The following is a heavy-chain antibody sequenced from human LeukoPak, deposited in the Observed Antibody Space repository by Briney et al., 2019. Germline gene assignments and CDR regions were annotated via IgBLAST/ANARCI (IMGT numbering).Heavy chain of an antibody. Sequence: PGGSLRLSCAASGFTFSSYAMHWVRQAPGKGLEWVAVISYDGSNKYYADSVKGRFTISRDNSKNTLYLQMNSLRAEDTAVYYCARDRSPPGSRGGAEYFQHWGQGTLVTVSS. J-gene: IGHJ1*01. CDR3: ARDRSPPGSRGGAEYFQH. V-gene: IGHV3-30-3*01. CDR1: GFTFSSYA. CDR2: ISYDGSNK. D-gene: IGHD6-13*01.